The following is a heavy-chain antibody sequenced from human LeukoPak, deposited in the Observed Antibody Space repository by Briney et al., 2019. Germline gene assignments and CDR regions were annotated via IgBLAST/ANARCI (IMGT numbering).Heavy chain of an antibody. J-gene: IGHJ4*02. D-gene: IGHD1-26*01. V-gene: IGHV4-4*07. CDR2: VFSRGTT. CDR3: ARSWAAKWELPGQFDS. Sequence: PSDTLSLTCSVSDGSMNNYYGNWIRQSTEKGLERIGYVFSRGTTNYNPSFKSRLSMSIDTSKMQFSLRLSSVTVADTAVYFCARSWAAKWELPGQFDSWGQGRLVSVSS. CDR1: DGSMNNYY.